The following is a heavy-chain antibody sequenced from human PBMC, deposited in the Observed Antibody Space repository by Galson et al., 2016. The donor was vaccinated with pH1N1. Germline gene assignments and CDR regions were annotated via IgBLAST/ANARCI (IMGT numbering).Heavy chain of an antibody. CDR1: GFIFNEYA. V-gene: IGHV3-20*04. D-gene: IGHD2-8*01. J-gene: IGHJ3*01. CDR3: VRKAYGDAFDS. Sequence: SLRLSCAASGFIFNEYAMVWVRQAPGKGLEWVSDTLWNGRSTNYGESVRGRFTVSRHNAKKSLFLQMDSLSVEDTAFYYCVRKAYGDAFDSWGQGTLVIVSS. CDR2: TLWNGRST.